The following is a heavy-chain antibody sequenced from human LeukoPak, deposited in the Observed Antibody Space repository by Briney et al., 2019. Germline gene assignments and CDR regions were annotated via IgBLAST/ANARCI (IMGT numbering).Heavy chain of an antibody. Sequence: SETLSLTCTVSGGSISSSSYYWGWIRQPPGKGLEWIGSIYYSGSTYYNPSLKSRVTISVDTSKNQFSLKLSSVTAADTAVYYCAREPKDYYGSGPVGYFDYWGQGTLVTVSS. D-gene: IGHD3-10*01. CDR3: AREPKDYYGSGPVGYFDY. CDR2: IYYSGST. V-gene: IGHV4-39*02. J-gene: IGHJ4*02. CDR1: GGSISSSSYY.